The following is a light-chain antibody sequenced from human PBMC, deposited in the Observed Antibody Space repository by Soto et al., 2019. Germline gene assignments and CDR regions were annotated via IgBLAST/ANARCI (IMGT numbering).Light chain of an antibody. CDR3: GTWDSSLSAVV. J-gene: IGLJ3*02. Sequence: QSVLTQPPSVSAPPGQTVTISCSGSSSNIGSNYVSWYQQLPGTAPKVLIYDNSFRPSGIPDRFSGSKSGTSATLGITGLQTGDEADYYCGTWDSSLSAVVFGGGTKLTVL. CDR2: DNS. V-gene: IGLV1-51*01. CDR1: SSNIGSNY.